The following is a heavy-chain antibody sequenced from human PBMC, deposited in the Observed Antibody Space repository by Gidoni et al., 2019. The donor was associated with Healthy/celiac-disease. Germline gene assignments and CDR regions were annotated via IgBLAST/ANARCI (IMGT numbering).Heavy chain of an antibody. Sequence: QVQLVESGGGVVQPGRSLRLSCAASGFTFSSYGMHWFRQAPGKGLEWVAVISYDGSNKYYADSVKGRFTISRDNSKNTLYLQMNSLRAEDTAVYYCAKDRETWYYDFWSGYGVPGDYWGQGTLVTVSS. CDR3: AKDRETWYYDFWSGYGVPGDY. V-gene: IGHV3-30*18. CDR1: GFTFSSYG. J-gene: IGHJ4*02. CDR2: ISYDGSNK. D-gene: IGHD3-3*01.